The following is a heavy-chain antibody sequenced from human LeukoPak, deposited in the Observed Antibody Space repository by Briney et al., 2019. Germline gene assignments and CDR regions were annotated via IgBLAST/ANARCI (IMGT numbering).Heavy chain of an antibody. D-gene: IGHD3-22*01. CDR3: AREVTYYYDSRGWFDT. CDR2: IYRDGRT. Sequence: GGSLRLSCAASGFTVSGNYMNWVRQAPGKGLEWVSVIYRDGRTYYTESVKGRFTVSRDNSKNTADLQMNNLRAEDTAVYYCAREVTYYYDSRGWFDTWGQGTLVTVSS. CDR1: GFTVSGNY. J-gene: IGHJ5*02. V-gene: IGHV3-53*01.